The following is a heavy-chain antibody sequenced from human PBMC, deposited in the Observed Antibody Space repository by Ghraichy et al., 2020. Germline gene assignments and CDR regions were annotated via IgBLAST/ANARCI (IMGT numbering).Heavy chain of an antibody. CDR2: INHSGST. CDR3: ARRLPHMITFGGVISSFFDY. Sequence: SETLSLTCAVYGGSFSGYYWSWIRQPPGKGLEWIGEINHSGSTNYNPSLKSRVTISVDTSKNQFSLKLSSVTAADTAVYYCARRLPHMITFGGVISSFFDYWGQGTLVTVSS. CDR1: GGSFSGYY. D-gene: IGHD3-16*01. V-gene: IGHV4-34*01. J-gene: IGHJ4*02.